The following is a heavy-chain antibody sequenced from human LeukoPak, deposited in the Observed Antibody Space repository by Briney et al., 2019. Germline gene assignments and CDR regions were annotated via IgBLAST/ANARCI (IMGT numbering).Heavy chain of an antibody. J-gene: IGHJ1*01. CDR1: GFTFSSYG. V-gene: IGHV3-30*02. CDR3: AKDPVVVVPAANLVD. Sequence: GGSLRLSCAASGFTFSSYGMHWVRQAPGKGREWVAFIRYDGSNKYYADSVKGRFTISRDNSKNTLYLQMNSLRAEDTAVYYCAKDPVVVVPAANLVDWGQGALVTVSS. D-gene: IGHD2-2*01. CDR2: IRYDGSNK.